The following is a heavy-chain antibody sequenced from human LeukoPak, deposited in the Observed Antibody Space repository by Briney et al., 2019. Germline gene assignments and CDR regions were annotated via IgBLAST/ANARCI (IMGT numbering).Heavy chain of an antibody. CDR3: ARGMRGFPVVFGF. Sequence: SETLPLTCTASGDSISTYYWSWIRQPPGKGLEWIGYIYYSGSTNYNPSLKSRVTISVDTSKNQFSLRLRSVTAADTAVYYCARGMRGFPVVFGFWGQGTLVTVSS. D-gene: IGHD4-23*01. CDR2: IYYSGST. V-gene: IGHV4-59*01. CDR1: GDSISTYY. J-gene: IGHJ4*02.